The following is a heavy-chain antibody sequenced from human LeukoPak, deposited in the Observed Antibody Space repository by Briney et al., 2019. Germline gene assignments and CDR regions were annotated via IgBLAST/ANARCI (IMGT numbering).Heavy chain of an antibody. D-gene: IGHD2-2*01. CDR1: GFTFSSYA. V-gene: IGHV3-30*04. J-gene: IGHJ4*02. CDR3: ESYCSSTSCYLSFDY. CDR2: ISYDGSNK. Sequence: GGSLRFSCAASGFTFSSYAMHWVRQAPGKGLKWVAVISYDGSNKYYADSVEGRFTISRDNSKNTLYLQMNSLRAEDTAVYYCESYCSSTSCYLSFDYWGQGTLVTVSS.